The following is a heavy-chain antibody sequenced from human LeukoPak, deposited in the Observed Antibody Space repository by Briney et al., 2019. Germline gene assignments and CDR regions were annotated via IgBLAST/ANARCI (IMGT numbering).Heavy chain of an antibody. Sequence: GRSLRLSCAASGFTFSSYGMHWVRQAPGKGLEWVAVISYDGSNKYYADSVKGRFTISRDNAKNSLYLQMNSLRAEDTAVYYCARVAYYYDSSGFTNWFDPWGQGTLVTVSS. D-gene: IGHD3-22*01. CDR2: ISYDGSNK. J-gene: IGHJ5*02. CDR3: ARVAYYYDSSGFTNWFDP. V-gene: IGHV3-30*03. CDR1: GFTFSSYG.